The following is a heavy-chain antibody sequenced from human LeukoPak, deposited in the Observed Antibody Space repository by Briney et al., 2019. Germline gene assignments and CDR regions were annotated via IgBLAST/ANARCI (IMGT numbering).Heavy chain of an antibody. CDR3: ARDRDKDHSDNWFDP. V-gene: IGHV4-4*07. D-gene: IGHD2-15*01. J-gene: IGHJ5*02. Sequence: SETLSLTCTVSGGSISSYYWSWIRQPAGKGLGWIGRIYTSGSTNYNPSLKSRVTMSVDTSKNQFSLKLSSVTAADTAVYYCARDRDKDHSDNWFDPWGQGTLVTVSS. CDR2: IYTSGST. CDR1: GGSISSYY.